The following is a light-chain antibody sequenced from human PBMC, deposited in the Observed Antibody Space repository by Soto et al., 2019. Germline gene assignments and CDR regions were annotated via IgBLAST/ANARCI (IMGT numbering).Light chain of an antibody. J-gene: IGKJ1*01. CDR2: GAS. CDR3: QQYGSSLWT. Sequence: LTQSPGTLSLSPGEVATLSCRTSQRGDNNFVAWYQQKPGQAPRLLIYGASTRATGIPDRFSGSGFGTDFTLTITRLEPEEFAVYYCQQYGSSLWTFGLGT. V-gene: IGKV3-20*01. CDR1: QRGDNNF.